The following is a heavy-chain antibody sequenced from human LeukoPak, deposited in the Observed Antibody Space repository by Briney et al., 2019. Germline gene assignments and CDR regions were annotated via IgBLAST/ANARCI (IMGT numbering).Heavy chain of an antibody. CDR2: IIPIFGTA. Sequence: SVKVSCKASVCSFNSYAFSWVRQAPGQGLEGMGGIIPIFGTANYAQKFQGRVTITADKSTNTAYMELCSLRSEDTAVYYCARSQSLAYFDLWGRGTLVTVSS. CDR3: ARSQSLAYFDL. CDR1: VCSFNSYA. J-gene: IGHJ2*01. V-gene: IGHV1-69*06.